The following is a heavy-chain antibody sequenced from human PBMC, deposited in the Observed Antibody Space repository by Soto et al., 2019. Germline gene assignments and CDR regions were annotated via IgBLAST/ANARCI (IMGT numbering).Heavy chain of an antibody. CDR2: ISGSGGST. CDR1: GFSFSSYA. J-gene: IGHJ6*02. CDR3: ARQLPTAIRGGYYYSYGMDV. V-gene: IGHV3-23*01. Sequence: EVQLLESGGGLVQPGGSLRLSCVASGFSFSSYAMTWVRQAPGKGLEWVSVISGSGGSTYYADSVKGRFTISRDNSKNTLYLQMNSLRAEDTAVYYCARQLPTAIRGGYYYSYGMDVWGQGTTVTVSS. D-gene: IGHD2-2*02.